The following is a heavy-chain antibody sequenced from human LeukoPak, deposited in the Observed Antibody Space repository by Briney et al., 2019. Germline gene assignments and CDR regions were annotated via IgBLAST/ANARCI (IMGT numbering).Heavy chain of an antibody. CDR1: GFTFSSYA. V-gene: IGHV3-30-3*01. CDR3: ASYITMVRGVIAPPHNWFDP. Sequence: GGSLRLSCAASGFTFSSYAMHWVRQAPGKGLEWVAVISYDGSNKYYADSVKGRFTISRDNSKNTLYLQMNSLRAEDTAVYYCASYITMVRGVIAPPHNWFDPWGQGTLVTVSS. CDR2: ISYDGSNK. D-gene: IGHD3-10*01. J-gene: IGHJ5*02.